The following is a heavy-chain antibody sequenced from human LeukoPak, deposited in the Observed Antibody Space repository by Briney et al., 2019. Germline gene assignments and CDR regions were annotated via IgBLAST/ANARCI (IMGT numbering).Heavy chain of an antibody. D-gene: IGHD2-8*01. CDR3: ARGTTTYCTNGVCPHYYYGMDV. CDR1: GGSISSGGYY. V-gene: IGHV4-31*01. CDR2: IYYSGST. Sequence: SETLSLTCTASGGSISSGGYYWSWIRQHPGKGLEWIGYIYYSGSTYYNPSLKSQVTISVDTSKNQFSLKLSSVTDADTAVYYCARGTTTYCTNGVCPHYYYGMDVWGQGTTVTVSS. J-gene: IGHJ6*02.